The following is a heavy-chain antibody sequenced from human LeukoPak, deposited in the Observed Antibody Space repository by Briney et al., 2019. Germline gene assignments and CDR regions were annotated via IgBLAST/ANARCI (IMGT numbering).Heavy chain of an antibody. CDR3: ARVSPRDCSSTSCYPNDAFDI. D-gene: IGHD2-2*01. CDR2: ISSSGSTI. Sequence: GGSLRLSCAASGFTFSDYYMSWIRQAPGKGLEWVSYISSSGSTIYYADSVKGRFTISRDNAKNSLYLQMNSLRAEDTAVYYCARVSPRDCSSTSCYPNDAFDIWGQGTMVTVSS. CDR1: GFTFSDYY. J-gene: IGHJ3*02. V-gene: IGHV3-11*04.